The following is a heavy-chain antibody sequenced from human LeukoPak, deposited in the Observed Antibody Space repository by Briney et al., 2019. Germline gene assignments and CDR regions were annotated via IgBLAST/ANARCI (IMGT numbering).Heavy chain of an antibody. CDR1: GGSISSYY. CDR3: ARGVPTGSYYKVGWFDP. D-gene: IGHD3-10*01. CDR2: IYYSGST. Sequence: SETLSLTCTVSGGSISSYYWSWIRQPPGKGLEWIGYIYYSGSTNYNPSLKSRVTISVDTSKNQFSLKLSSVTAADTAVYYCARGVPTGSYYKVGWFDPWGQGTLVTVSS. J-gene: IGHJ5*02. V-gene: IGHV4-59*01.